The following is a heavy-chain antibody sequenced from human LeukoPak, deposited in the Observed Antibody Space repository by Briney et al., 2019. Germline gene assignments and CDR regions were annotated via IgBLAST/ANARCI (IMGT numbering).Heavy chain of an antibody. J-gene: IGHJ4*02. V-gene: IGHV4-30-2*01. D-gene: IGHD3-10*01. CDR2: IYHGGTT. Sequence: PSETLSLTCAVSGDSITRGDNSWNWIRQPPGKGLEWVGYIYHGGTTYYNPSLKSRVTISIDRSSNQFSLKLSSMTAADPAVYYCARAPGYYGSGSPYLDSWGQGTLVDVTS. CDR3: ARAPGYYGSGSPYLDS. CDR1: GDSITRGDNS.